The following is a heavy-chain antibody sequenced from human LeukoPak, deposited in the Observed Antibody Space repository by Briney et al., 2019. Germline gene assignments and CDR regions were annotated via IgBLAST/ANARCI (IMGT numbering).Heavy chain of an antibody. CDR2: IYTSGST. V-gene: IGHV4-61*02. J-gene: IGHJ6*03. D-gene: IGHD2-2*01. Sequence: SQTLSLTCTVSGVSISSGSYYWRWIRPPAGKGLEWFGRIYTSGSTNYNPSLKSRVTISVDTSKNQFSLKLSSVTAADTAVYYCARVYIVVVPAAYCYYMDVWGKGTTVTVSS. CDR1: GVSISSGSYY. CDR3: ARVYIVVVPAAYCYYMDV.